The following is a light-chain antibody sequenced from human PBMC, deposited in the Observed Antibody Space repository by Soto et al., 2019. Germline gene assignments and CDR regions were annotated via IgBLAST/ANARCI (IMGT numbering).Light chain of an antibody. J-gene: IGKJ2*01. Sequence: AIQLTQSPSSLSASVGDRVTITCRASQGISSALAWYQQKPGKAPKLLIYDASSLESGVPSRFSGSGSGTDFTLIISSLQPEDFATYYCQQFNSYPVYTFGQGTKLEIK. CDR3: QQFNSYPVYT. CDR1: QGISSA. V-gene: IGKV1-13*02. CDR2: DAS.